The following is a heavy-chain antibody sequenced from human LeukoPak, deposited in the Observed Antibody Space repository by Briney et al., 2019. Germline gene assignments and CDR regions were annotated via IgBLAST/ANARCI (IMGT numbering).Heavy chain of an antibody. CDR2: ISGSGGST. D-gene: IGHD1-26*01. CDR1: GFMFSNYA. Sequence: PGGSLRLSCAASGFMFSNYAMSWVRQAPGKGLEWVSAISGSGGSTYHADSVKGRFTISRDNSKNTLYLQMNSLRAEDTAIYYCAKVRWELLTTSFDYWGQGTLVTVSS. V-gene: IGHV3-23*01. J-gene: IGHJ4*02. CDR3: AKVRWELLTTSFDY.